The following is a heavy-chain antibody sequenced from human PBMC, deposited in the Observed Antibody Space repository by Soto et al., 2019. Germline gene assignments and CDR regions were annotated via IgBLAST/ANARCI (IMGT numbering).Heavy chain of an antibody. D-gene: IGHD3-10*01. J-gene: IGHJ4*02. V-gene: IGHV2-5*05. Sequence: QITLKESGPTLVKPTQTLTLTCTFSGFSLTTRGVGVGWIRQPPGKALEWLALTYWDDDERYGPSLKSRLTITKDTSNNQVVLTMTKMDPVDTATYYCAHRLGTNGVFDYWGQGTLVTVSS. CDR2: TYWDDDE. CDR3: AHRLGTNGVFDY. CDR1: GFSLTTRGVG.